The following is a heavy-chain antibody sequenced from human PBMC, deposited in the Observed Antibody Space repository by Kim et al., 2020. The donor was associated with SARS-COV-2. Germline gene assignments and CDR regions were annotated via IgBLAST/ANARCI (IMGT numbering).Heavy chain of an antibody. CDR1: GYTFTSYD. V-gene: IGHV1-8*01. D-gene: IGHD3-9*01. CDR3: ARGRGDILTGYYLPYGMDV. J-gene: IGHJ6*02. Sequence: ASVKVSCKASGYTFTSYDINWVRQATGQGLEWMGWMNPNSGNTGYAQKFQGRVTMTRNTSISTAYMELSSLRSEDTAVYYCARGRGDILTGYYLPYGMDVWGQGTTVTVSS. CDR2: MNPNSGNT.